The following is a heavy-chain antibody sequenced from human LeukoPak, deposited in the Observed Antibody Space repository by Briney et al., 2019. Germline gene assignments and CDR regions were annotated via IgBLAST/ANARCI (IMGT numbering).Heavy chain of an antibody. D-gene: IGHD6-19*01. CDR1: GFTFSSYG. CDR3: AKDWCSSGWYADY. CDR2: ISYDGSNK. V-gene: IGHV3-30*18. J-gene: IGHJ4*02. Sequence: GRSLRLSCAASGFTFSSYGMHWVRQAPGKGLEWVAVISYDGSNKYYADSVKGRFTISRDNSKNTLYLQMNSLRAEDTAVYYCAKDWCSSGWYADYWGQGTLVTVSS.